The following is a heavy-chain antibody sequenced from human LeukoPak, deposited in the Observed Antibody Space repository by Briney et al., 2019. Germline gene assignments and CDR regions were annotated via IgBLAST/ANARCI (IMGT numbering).Heavy chain of an antibody. Sequence: SETLSLTCTVSGGSISSSSYYWGWIRQPPGNGLEWIASIYYSGSSHYNPSLKSRVSISVDTSKNQFSLKLSSVTAADTAVYYCARARSVRGVSPFDYWGQGSLVTVSS. CDR2: IYYSGSS. V-gene: IGHV4-39*07. J-gene: IGHJ4*02. D-gene: IGHD3-10*01. CDR3: ARARSVRGVSPFDY. CDR1: GGSISSSSYY.